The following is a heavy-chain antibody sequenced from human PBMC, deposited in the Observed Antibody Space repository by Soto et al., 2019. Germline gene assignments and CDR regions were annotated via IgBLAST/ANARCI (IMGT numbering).Heavy chain of an antibody. Sequence: PSETLSLTCTVFCGYISSSSYYWGWIRQTPGKGLEWIGSIYYSGSTYYNPSLKSRVTVSVDTSKNQFSLKLSSVTAADTAVYYCARHPSDFWFDPWGQGTLVTVSS. CDR3: ARHPSDFWFDP. J-gene: IGHJ5*02. CDR1: CGYISSSSYY. D-gene: IGHD2-21*02. V-gene: IGHV4-39*01. CDR2: IYYSGST.